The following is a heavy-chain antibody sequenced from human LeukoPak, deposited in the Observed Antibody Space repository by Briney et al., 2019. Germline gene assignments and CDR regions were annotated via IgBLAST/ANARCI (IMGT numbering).Heavy chain of an antibody. CDR3: ARHIHHSSSSPSFDY. V-gene: IGHV4-39*01. Sequence: SETLALTCTVSGGSISSSSYYWGWIRQPPGKGLEWTGSIYYSGSTYYNPSLKSRVTISVDTSKNQFSLKLSSVTAADTAVYYCARHIHHSSSSPSFDYWGQGTLVTVSS. D-gene: IGHD6-6*01. J-gene: IGHJ4*02. CDR2: IYYSGST. CDR1: GGSISSSSYY.